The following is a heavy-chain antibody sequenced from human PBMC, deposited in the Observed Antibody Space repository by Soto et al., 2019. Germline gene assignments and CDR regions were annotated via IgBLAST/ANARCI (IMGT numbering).Heavy chain of an antibody. J-gene: IGHJ4*02. D-gene: IGHD2-2*01. CDR1: GFPFNNYG. Sequence: GGSLRLSCTVSGFPFNNYGINWVRQAPGKGLEWVSSVSKSDYTYYSDSVKGRFTISRDNAKNSVSLQMNTLRVEDTAVYYCAREDSIIIPAVSDFWGQGTLVTVAS. V-gene: IGHV3-21*01. CDR3: AREDSIIIPAVSDF. CDR2: VSKSDYT.